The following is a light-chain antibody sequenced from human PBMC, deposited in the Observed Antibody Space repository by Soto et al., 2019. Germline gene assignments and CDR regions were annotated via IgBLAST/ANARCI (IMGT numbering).Light chain of an antibody. J-gene: IGKJ4*01. CDR1: QSIANF. CDR3: QQYEDLPLT. V-gene: IGKV1-33*01. Sequence: DVQMTQSPSSLSASVGDRVTITCKANQSIANFLNWFQHKPGEAPKLLISDASHLELGVPFRFSGSRSGTDFVLDISNLQSEDVATYFCQQYEDLPLTFGGGTKVDI. CDR2: DAS.